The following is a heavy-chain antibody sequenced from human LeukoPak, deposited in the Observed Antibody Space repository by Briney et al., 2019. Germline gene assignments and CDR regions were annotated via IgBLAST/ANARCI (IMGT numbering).Heavy chain of an antibody. J-gene: IGHJ4*02. CDR3: ARALSIAAADQLSHGY. Sequence: ASVKVSCKASGYTFTGYYMHWVRHAPGQGLEWMGWINPNSGGTNYAQKFQGRVTMTRDTSISTAYMELSRLRSDDTAVYYCARALSIAAADQLSHGYWGQGTLVTVSS. D-gene: IGHD6-13*01. CDR2: INPNSGGT. CDR1: GYTFTGYY. V-gene: IGHV1-2*02.